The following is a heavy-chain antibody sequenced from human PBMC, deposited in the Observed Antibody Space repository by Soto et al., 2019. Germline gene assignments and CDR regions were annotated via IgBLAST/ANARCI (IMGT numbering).Heavy chain of an antibody. J-gene: IGHJ4*02. Sequence: PGGSLRLSCAASGFTFSSYEMNWVRQAPGKGLEWVSYISSSGSTIYYADSVKGRFTISRDNAKNSLYLQMNSLRAEDTAVYYCMVGGQYYFDYWGQGTLVTVSS. CDR2: ISSSGSTI. CDR3: MVGGQYYFDY. CDR1: GFTFSSYE. V-gene: IGHV3-48*03. D-gene: IGHD3-10*01.